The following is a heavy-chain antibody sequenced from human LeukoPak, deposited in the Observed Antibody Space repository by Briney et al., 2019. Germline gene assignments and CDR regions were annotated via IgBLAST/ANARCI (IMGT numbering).Heavy chain of an antibody. CDR1: GGTFSSYA. V-gene: IGHV1-69*06. CDR3: ARLIAVAGSGYFDY. CDR2: IIPIFGTA. D-gene: IGHD6-19*01. J-gene: IGHJ4*02. Sequence: ASVKVSCKASGGTFSSYAISWVRQAPGQGLEWMGGIIPIFGTANYAQKFQGRVTITADKSTSTAYMELSSLRSEDTAVYYCARLIAVAGSGYFDYWAREPWSPSPQ.